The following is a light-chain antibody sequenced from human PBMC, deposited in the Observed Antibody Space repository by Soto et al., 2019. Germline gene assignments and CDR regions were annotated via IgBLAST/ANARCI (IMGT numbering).Light chain of an antibody. J-gene: IGLJ2*01. Sequence: NFMLTQPHSVSESPGQTVTISCTSSSGSIASNYVQWYQQRPGSAPTTVIYEDNQRPSGVPDRFSGSIDSSSNSASLTIPGLKTEDEADYYCQSYYSSNVVFGGGTKVTVL. V-gene: IGLV6-57*04. CDR1: SGSIASNY. CDR2: EDN. CDR3: QSYYSSNVV.